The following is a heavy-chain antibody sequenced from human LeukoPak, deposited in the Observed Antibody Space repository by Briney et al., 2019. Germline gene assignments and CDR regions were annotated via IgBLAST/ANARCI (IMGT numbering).Heavy chain of an antibody. CDR2: IRAYNGNT. D-gene: IGHD6-6*01. CDR3: ARVKYSSSSKEYYFDY. J-gene: IGHJ4*02. Sequence: GASVRVSCKASGYTFTSYGISWVRQAPGQGLEWMGWIRAYNGNTNYAQKLQGRVTMTTDTSTSTAYMELRSLRSDDTAVYYCARVKYSSSSKEYYFDYWGQGTLVTVSS. V-gene: IGHV1-18*01. CDR1: GYTFTSYG.